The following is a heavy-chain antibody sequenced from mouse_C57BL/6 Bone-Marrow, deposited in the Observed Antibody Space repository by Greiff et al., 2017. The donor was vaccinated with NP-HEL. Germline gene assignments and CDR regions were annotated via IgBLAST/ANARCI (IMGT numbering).Heavy chain of an antibody. CDR2: IWSGGST. CDR1: GFSLTSYG. D-gene: IGHD1-1*01. Sequence: VQLQQSGPGLVQPSQSLSITCTVSGFSLTSYGVHWVRQSPGKGLEWLGVIWSGGSTDYNAAFISRLSISKDNSKSQVFFKMNSLQADDTAIYYCARNGGYYYGSSLFAYWGQGTLVTVSA. V-gene: IGHV2-2*01. CDR3: ARNGGYYYGSSLFAY. J-gene: IGHJ3*01.